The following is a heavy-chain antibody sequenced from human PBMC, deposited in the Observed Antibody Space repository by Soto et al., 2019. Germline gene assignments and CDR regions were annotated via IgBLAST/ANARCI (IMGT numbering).Heavy chain of an antibody. Sequence: PSETLSLTCTVSGGSINSGGYYWSWIRQHPGKGLEWIGYINYSGSTNYNPSLKSRVIISRDTSKNHLSLNLSSVTAADTAIYYCAKATTNGGWFNPFDSWGQGALVTVSS. CDR2: INYSGST. D-gene: IGHD6-19*01. V-gene: IGHV4-31*03. CDR1: GGSINSGGYY. CDR3: AKATTNGGWFNPFDS. J-gene: IGHJ4*02.